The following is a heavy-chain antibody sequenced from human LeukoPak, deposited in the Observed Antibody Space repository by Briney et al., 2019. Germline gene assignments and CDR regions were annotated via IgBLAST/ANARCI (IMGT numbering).Heavy chain of an antibody. CDR2: ISAYNGNT. Sequence: ASVKVSCKASGYTFTGYGISWVRQAPGQGLERMGWISAYNGNTNYAQKLQGRVTMTTDTSTSTAYMELRSLRSDDTAVYYCARKTMVRDHDAFDIWGQGTMVTVSS. J-gene: IGHJ3*02. V-gene: IGHV1-18*01. CDR1: GYTFTGYG. D-gene: IGHD3-10*01. CDR3: ARKTMVRDHDAFDI.